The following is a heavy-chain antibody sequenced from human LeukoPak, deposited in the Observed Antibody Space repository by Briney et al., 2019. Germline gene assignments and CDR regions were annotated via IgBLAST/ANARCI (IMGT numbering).Heavy chain of an antibody. CDR3: AKGLMAARPHYFDY. D-gene: IGHD6-6*01. CDR2: ISGGGGTT. Sequence: GGSLRLSCAASGFTFSSYAMSWVHQAPGKGLEWVSAISGGGGTTYNADSMKGRFTISRDNSKNTLYLQMSSLRADDTAVYYCAKGLMAARPHYFDYWGQGTLVTVSS. CDR1: GFTFSSYA. V-gene: IGHV3-23*01. J-gene: IGHJ4*02.